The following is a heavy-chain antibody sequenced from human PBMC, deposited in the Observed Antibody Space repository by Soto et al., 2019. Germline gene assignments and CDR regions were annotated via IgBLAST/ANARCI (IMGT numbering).Heavy chain of an antibody. CDR1: GFTFDDYA. CDR2: ISWNSGDI. V-gene: IGHV3-9*01. CDR3: AKGNFAYYYYYMDV. J-gene: IGHJ6*03. Sequence: ESGGGLVHPGRSLRLSCAASGFTFDDYAMHWVRQAPGKGLEWVSSISWNSGDIGYADSVKGRFTISRDNAKNSLYLQMNSLRAEDTALYYCAKGNFAYYYYYMDVWGKGTTVTVSS.